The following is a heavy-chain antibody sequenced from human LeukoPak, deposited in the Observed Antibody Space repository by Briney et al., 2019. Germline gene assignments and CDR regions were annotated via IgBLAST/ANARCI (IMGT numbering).Heavy chain of an antibody. Sequence: PGGSLRLSCAASGFTFNSYGMHWVRQAPGKGLVWVSRINSNGSSTSYADSVKGRFTISRDNAKNTLYLQMNSLRAEDTAVYYCARALAGWGSYWSYYYYMDVWGKGTTVTVSS. CDR3: ARALAGWGSYWSYYYYMDV. V-gene: IGHV3-74*01. J-gene: IGHJ6*03. CDR1: GFTFNSYG. CDR2: INSNGSST. D-gene: IGHD1-26*01.